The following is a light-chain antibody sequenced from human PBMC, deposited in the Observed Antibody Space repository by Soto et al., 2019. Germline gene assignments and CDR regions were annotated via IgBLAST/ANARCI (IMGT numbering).Light chain of an antibody. CDR2: EVN. V-gene: IGLV2-8*01. CDR1: SSDVGGYNF. CDR3: NSYAGSNIDV. J-gene: IGLJ1*01. Sequence: QSVLTQPPSASGSPGQSVTISCSGTSSDVGGYNFVSWYQHRPGKAPKLIIYEVNKRPSGVPNRFSGSKSGNTASLTVSGLQAEDEAVYYCNSYAGSNIDVFGTGTKVTVL.